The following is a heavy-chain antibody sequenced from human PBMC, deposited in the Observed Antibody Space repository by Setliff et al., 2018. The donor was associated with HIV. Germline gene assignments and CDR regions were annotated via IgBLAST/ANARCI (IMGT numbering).Heavy chain of an antibody. CDR2: IYHSGST. CDR1: GGSISSSNW. J-gene: IGHJ4*02. CDR3: ARSPLYSGYERYYFDY. Sequence: SETLSLTCAVSGGSISSSNWWRWVRQPPGKGLEWIGEIYHSGSTNYNPSLKSRVTISLDRSKTQFSLKLSSVTAADTAVYYCARSPLYSGYERYYFDYWGQGTLVTVSS. V-gene: IGHV4-4*02. D-gene: IGHD5-12*01.